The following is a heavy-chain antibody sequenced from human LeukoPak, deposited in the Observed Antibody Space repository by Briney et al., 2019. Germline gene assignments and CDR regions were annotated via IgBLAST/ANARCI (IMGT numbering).Heavy chain of an antibody. CDR2: MNPNSGNT. J-gene: IGHJ5*02. CDR3: ARASYGQTTRRWFDP. D-gene: IGHD1-14*01. CDR1: RYTFTSYD. V-gene: IGHV1-8*01. Sequence: ASVKVSCKASRYTFTSYDINWVRQAAGQGLEWMGWMNPNSGNTEYAQKFQGRVTMTRNTSMSTAYMELSGLRSEDTAVYYCARASYGQTTRRWFDPWGQGTLVTVSS.